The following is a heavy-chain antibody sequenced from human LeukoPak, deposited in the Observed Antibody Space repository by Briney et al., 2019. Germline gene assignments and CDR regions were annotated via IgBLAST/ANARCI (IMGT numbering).Heavy chain of an antibody. V-gene: IGHV3-23*01. J-gene: IGHJ4*02. CDR3: VKTDYSTGPYDH. D-gene: IGHD4-11*01. Sequence: GGSLRLSCAASGFTFNSYAMNWVRQAPGKGLEWVSAISGNAITTFYADSVKGRFSISRDNSRNTLYLQMNSLRAEDTAVYYCVKTDYSTGPYDHWGQGTLVTVSS. CDR1: GFTFNSYA. CDR2: ISGNAITT.